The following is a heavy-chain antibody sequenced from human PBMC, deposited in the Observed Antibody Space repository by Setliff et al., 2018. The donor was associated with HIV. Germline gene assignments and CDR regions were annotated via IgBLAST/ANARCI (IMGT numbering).Heavy chain of an antibody. V-gene: IGHV3-23*01. CDR3: AKGDSSSGYCWARFDY. D-gene: IGHD3-22*01. Sequence: GGSLRLSCAASGFTFSSYAMSWVRQAPGKGLEWVSGISDSGGSTYYGDSVKGRFTISRDNSKNTLYLQMNSLRAEDTAVYYCAKGDSSSGYCWARFDYWGQGTLVTVSS. J-gene: IGHJ4*02. CDR1: GFTFSSYA. CDR2: ISDSGGST.